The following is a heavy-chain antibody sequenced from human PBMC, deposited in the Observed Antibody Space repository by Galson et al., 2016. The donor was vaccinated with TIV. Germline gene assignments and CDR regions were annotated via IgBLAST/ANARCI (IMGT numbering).Heavy chain of an antibody. CDR3: ARHVTCGGDCYYFDF. Sequence: SLRLSCAASGFSFDDYAMHWVRQPPGKGLEWVSDIIWNGGITGYADSVKGRFTISRDNAKNSLYLQMNSLRAEDTALYLCARHVTCGGDCYYFDFWGQGTLVTVSS. V-gene: IGHV3-20*01. D-gene: IGHD2-21*01. CDR2: IIWNGGIT. CDR1: GFSFDDYA. J-gene: IGHJ4*02.